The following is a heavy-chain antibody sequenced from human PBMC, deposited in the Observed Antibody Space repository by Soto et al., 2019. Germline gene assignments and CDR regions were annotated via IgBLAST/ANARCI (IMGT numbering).Heavy chain of an antibody. V-gene: IGHV4-34*01. CDR1: GGSFSGYY. D-gene: IGHD6-6*01. CDR2: INHSGST. CDR3: ARGAPIAARWFDY. Sequence: SETLSLTCAVYGGSFSGYYWSWIRQPPGKGLEWIGEINHSGSTNYNPSLKSRVTISVDTSENQFSLKLSSVTAADTAVYYCARGAPIAARWFDYWGQGTLVTVSS. J-gene: IGHJ4*02.